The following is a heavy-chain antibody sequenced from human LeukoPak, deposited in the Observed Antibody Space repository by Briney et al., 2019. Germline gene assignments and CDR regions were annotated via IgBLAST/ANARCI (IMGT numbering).Heavy chain of an antibody. D-gene: IGHD2-15*01. Sequence: SETLSLTCSVSGGSISGGSISGYHWSWIRQPPGKGLELIAYMHYSGTTHYNPSLKSRVSISVDTSRKQISLELTSVTAADTAVYYCARARKLLQPGAFDIWGQGTMVTVSS. CDR3: ARARKLLQPGAFDI. CDR2: MHYSGTT. J-gene: IGHJ3*02. V-gene: IGHV4-61*08. CDR1: GGSISGGSISGYH.